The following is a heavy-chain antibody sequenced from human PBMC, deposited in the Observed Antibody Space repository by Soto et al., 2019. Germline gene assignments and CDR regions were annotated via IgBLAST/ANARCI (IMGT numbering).Heavy chain of an antibody. D-gene: IGHD6-13*01. CDR2: INAANGDT. J-gene: IGHJ5*02. V-gene: IGHV1-3*01. CDR3: VRRHVSATGIDWFDP. CDR1: GYTFTIYG. Sequence: ASVKVSCKASGYTFTIYGIHWVLQSALQRLDGMGCINAANGDTKYSPKFQGRVTITRDTSASTAYMELSSLRSEDTAVYYCVRRHVSATGIDWFDPWGQGTLVTVSS.